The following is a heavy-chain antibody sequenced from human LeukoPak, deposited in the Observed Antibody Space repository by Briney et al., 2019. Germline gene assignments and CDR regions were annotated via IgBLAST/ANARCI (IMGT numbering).Heavy chain of an antibody. J-gene: IGHJ4*02. Sequence: GGSLRLSCAASGFTFSSYAMSWVRQAPGKGLEWASAISGSGGSTYYADSVKGRFTISRDNSKNTLYLQMNSLRAEDTAVYYCAKAKGYYDSSGYSEFFDYWGQGTLVTVSS. V-gene: IGHV3-23*01. D-gene: IGHD3-22*01. CDR1: GFTFSSYA. CDR2: ISGSGGST. CDR3: AKAKGYYDSSGYSEFFDY.